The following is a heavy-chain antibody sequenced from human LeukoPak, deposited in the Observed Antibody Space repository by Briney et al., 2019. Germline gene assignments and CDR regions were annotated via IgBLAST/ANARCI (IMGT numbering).Heavy chain of an antibody. J-gene: IGHJ3*02. V-gene: IGHV4-39*01. D-gene: IGHD1-26*01. CDR1: GGSISSSSYY. CDR2: IYYSGST. Sequence: PSETLSLTCTVSGGSISSSSYYWGWIRQPPGKGLEWIGSIYYSGSTYYNPSLKSRVTISVDTSKNQFSLKLSSVTAADTAVYYCATPVYSGSYGDAFDIWGQGTMVTVSS. CDR3: ATPVYSGSYGDAFDI.